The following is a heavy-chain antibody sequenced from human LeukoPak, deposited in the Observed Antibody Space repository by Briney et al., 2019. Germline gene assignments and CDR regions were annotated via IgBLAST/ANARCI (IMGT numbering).Heavy chain of an antibody. CDR1: GFTVSSNY. J-gene: IGHJ6*02. CDR3: ATQSSWPYYYYGMDV. D-gene: IGHD6-13*01. CDR2: IYSGGST. Sequence: GGSLRLSCAASGFTVSSNYMSRVRQAPGKGLEWVSVIYSGGSTYYADSVKGRFTISRDNSKNTLYLQMNSLRAEDTAVYYCATQSSWPYYYYGMDVWGQGTTVTVSS. V-gene: IGHV3-66*01.